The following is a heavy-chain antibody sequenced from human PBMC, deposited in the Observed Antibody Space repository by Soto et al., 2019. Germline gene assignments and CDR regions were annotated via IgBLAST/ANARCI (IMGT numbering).Heavy chain of an antibody. CDR1: GYSFXSYX. Sequence: QVXLVQSGAEVKKPGASVKVSCKASGYSFXSYXIXXVRQAPGQGLEWMGWISTYIGNAKYAQKFQGRVTLTTDTSTGTAYMELRSLRSDDXAVYYCARMLSSSVDNWGQGTLVTVSS. J-gene: IGHJ4*02. CDR3: ARMLSSSVDN. D-gene: IGHD2-2*01. CDR2: ISTYIGNA. V-gene: IGHV1-18*01.